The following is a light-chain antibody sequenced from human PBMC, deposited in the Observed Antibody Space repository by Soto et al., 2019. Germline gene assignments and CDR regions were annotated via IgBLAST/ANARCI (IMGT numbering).Light chain of an antibody. Sequence: QSVLPQPPAASGTPGQRVTISCFGSNPNIGSQFVYWYQQLPGAAPKLLIYKTNQRPPGVPDRFSGSKSGASASLAISGLRTEDEADYYCASWDDSLRWVFGGGTKLTVL. J-gene: IGLJ3*02. CDR1: NPNIGSQF. CDR2: KTN. V-gene: IGLV1-47*01. CDR3: ASWDDSLRWV.